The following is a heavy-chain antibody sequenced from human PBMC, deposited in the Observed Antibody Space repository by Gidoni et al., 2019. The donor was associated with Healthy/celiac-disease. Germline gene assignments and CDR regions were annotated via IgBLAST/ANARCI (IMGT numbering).Heavy chain of an antibody. V-gene: IGHV4-59*01. D-gene: IGHD6-13*01. CDR1: GGSISSYY. CDR2: IYYSGST. J-gene: IGHJ5*02. CDR3: AREGIAAAGESWFDP. Sequence: QVQLQESGPGLVKPSETLSLTCTVPGGSISSYYWSWIRQPPGKGLEWIGYIYYSGSTNYNPSLKSRVTISVDTSKNQFSLKLSSVTAADTAVYYCAREGIAAAGESWFDPWGQGTLVTVSS.